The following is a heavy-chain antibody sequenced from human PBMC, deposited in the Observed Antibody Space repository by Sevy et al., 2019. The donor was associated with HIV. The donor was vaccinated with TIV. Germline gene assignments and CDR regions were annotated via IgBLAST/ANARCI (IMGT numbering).Heavy chain of an antibody. V-gene: IGHV1-18*01. CDR3: ARVPTYYYGSATYFES. CDR2: IGAYNGNR. CDR1: GYSFASEG. D-gene: IGHD3-10*01. J-gene: IGHJ4*02. Sequence: ASVKVSCKASGYSFASEGISWVRQAPGQGLEWMGWIGAYNGNRNSAQKFQARVTMTIDTSTNTAYMELRSLKSDDTAVYYCARVPTYYYGSATYFESWGQGTLVTVSS.